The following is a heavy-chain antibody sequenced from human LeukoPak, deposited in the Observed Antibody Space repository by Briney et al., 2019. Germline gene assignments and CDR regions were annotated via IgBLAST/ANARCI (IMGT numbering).Heavy chain of an antibody. CDR3: CKNRYDFWSGSLYYYYGNER. D-gene: IGHD3-3*01. J-gene: IGHJ6*02. Sequence: GGSLRLSCAASGFTFSSYAMHWVRQAPGKGLEWLAVISYDGSNKYYADSVKGRFTISRDNSKNTLYLQMNSLRAEDTAVYYCCKNRYDFWSGSLYYYYGNERWGQGTTVTVSS. V-gene: IGHV3-30*04. CDR1: GFTFSSYA. CDR2: ISYDGSNK.